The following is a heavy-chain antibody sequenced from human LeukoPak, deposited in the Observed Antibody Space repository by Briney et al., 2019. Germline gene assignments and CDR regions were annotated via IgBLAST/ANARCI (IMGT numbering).Heavy chain of an antibody. CDR1: GGTFSSYA. J-gene: IGHJ4*02. Sequence: SVKVSCKASGGTFSSYAISWVRQAPGQGLEWMGGIIPIFGTANYAQKFQGRVTITTDESTSTAYMELRSLRSDDTAVYYCASTPGYCSGGSCKPLTDFDYWGQGTLVTVSS. D-gene: IGHD2-15*01. CDR3: ASTPGYCSGGSCKPLTDFDY. V-gene: IGHV1-69*05. CDR2: IIPIFGTA.